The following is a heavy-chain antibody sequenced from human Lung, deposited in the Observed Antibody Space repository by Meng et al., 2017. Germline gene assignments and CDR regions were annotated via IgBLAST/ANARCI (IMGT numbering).Heavy chain of an antibody. CDR2: IYHSGST. CDR1: GCSNTSSTW. CDR3: ARFDISSSGRGDY. D-gene: IGHD1-26*01. Sequence: GQPQDPVPGLGMPSGTLTLNCAVYGCSNTSSTWWGWVRQTPGKGLEWFGEIYHSGSTNYNPPLESRVTISVDKSKNQFSLKVYSVTAADTATYYCARFDISSSGRGDYWGQGILVTASS. J-gene: IGHJ4*02. V-gene: IGHV4-4*02.